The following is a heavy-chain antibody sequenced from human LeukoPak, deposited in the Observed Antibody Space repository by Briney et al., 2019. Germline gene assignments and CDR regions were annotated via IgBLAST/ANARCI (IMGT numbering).Heavy chain of an antibody. Sequence: SETLSLTCTVSGGSISNYYWSWIRQPAGKGLEWIGHIYTSGSPNYNPSLKSRVTMSVDTSKNQFSLKLSSVTAADTAVYYCPRGCRDDYSNYWYFDLSGRGTLVTVSS. CDR1: GGSISNYY. J-gene: IGHJ2*01. V-gene: IGHV4-4*07. CDR3: PRGCRDDYSNYWYFDL. D-gene: IGHD5-24*01. CDR2: IYTSGSP.